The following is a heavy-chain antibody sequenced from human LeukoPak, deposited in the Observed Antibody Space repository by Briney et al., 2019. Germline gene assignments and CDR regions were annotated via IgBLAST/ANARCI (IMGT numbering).Heavy chain of an antibody. CDR1: GGSISSGGYY. CDR3: ARRTRGRDGYNLDY. J-gene: IGHJ4*02. D-gene: IGHD5-24*01. V-gene: IGHV4-31*03. CDR2: IYYSGST. Sequence: SETLSLTCTVSGGSISSGGYYWSWIRQHPGKGLEWIGYIYYSGSTYYNPSLKSRVTISVDTSKNQFSLKLSSVTAADTAVYYCARRTRGRDGYNLDYWGQGTLVTVSS.